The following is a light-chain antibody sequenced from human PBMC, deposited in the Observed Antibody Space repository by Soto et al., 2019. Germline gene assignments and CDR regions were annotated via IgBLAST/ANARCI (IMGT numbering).Light chain of an antibody. V-gene: IGLV1-40*01. CDR2: GNS. Sequence: QSVLTQPPSVSGAPGQRVTISCTGSSSNIGAGYDVHWYQQLPGTAPKLLIYGNSNRPSGVPDRFSGSKSGTSASLAITGLQADDEADYYCQSYDSSLSGPYVVFGGGTKVTVL. CDR3: QSYDSSLSGPYVV. CDR1: SSNIGAGYD. J-gene: IGLJ2*01.